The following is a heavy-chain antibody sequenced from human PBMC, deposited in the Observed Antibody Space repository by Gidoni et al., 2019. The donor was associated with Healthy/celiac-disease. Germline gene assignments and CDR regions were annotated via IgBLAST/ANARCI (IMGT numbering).Heavy chain of an antibody. CDR3: AREGSLDAFDI. Sequence: PGKGLEWVAVISYDGSNKYYADSVKGRFTISRDNSKNTLYLQMNSLRAEDTAVYYCAREGSLDAFDIWGQGTMVTVSS. CDR2: ISYDGSNK. J-gene: IGHJ3*02. V-gene: IGHV3-30*01. D-gene: IGHD6-19*01.